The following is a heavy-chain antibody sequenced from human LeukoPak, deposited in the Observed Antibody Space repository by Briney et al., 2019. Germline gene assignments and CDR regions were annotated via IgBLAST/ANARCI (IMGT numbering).Heavy chain of an antibody. D-gene: IGHD6-6*01. Sequence: GGSLRLSCAASGFTFSNYWMSWVRQAPGKGLEWVANIKQDRSEKYYVDSVKGRFTISRDNAKNSLYLQMNSLRAEDTAVYYCARDRRVQPGYFDYWGQGTLVTVSS. CDR2: IKQDRSEK. CDR1: GFTFSNYW. J-gene: IGHJ4*02. CDR3: ARDRRVQPGYFDY. V-gene: IGHV3-7*01.